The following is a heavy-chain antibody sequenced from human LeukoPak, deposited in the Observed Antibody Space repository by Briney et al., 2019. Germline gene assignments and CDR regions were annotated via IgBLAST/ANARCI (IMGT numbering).Heavy chain of an antibody. V-gene: IGHV4-31*03. J-gene: IGHJ5*02. Sequence: PSETLSLTCTVSGGSISSGGYYWSWIRQHPGKGLEWIGYIYYSGSTYYNPSLKSRVTISVDTSKNQFSLKLSSVTAADTAVYYCARGVGYPGNDRITIFGVVIPGGWFDPWGQGTLVTVSS. CDR2: IYYSGST. CDR1: GGSISSGGYY. CDR3: ARGVGYPGNDRITIFGVVIPGGWFDP. D-gene: IGHD3-3*01.